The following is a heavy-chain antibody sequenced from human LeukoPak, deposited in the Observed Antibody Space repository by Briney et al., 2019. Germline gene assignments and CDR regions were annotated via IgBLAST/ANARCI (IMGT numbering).Heavy chain of an antibody. V-gene: IGHV4-59*01. J-gene: IGHJ4*02. CDR1: GGSISSYY. Sequence: PSETLSLTCTVSGGSISSYYWSWIRQPPGKGLEWIGYIYYSGSTTYNPSLQSRVTISVDTSKNQFSLKLTSVTAADTAVYYCARVPQFNGLFDYWGQGTLVTVSS. D-gene: IGHD2-8*01. CDR3: ARVPQFNGLFDY. CDR2: IYYSGST.